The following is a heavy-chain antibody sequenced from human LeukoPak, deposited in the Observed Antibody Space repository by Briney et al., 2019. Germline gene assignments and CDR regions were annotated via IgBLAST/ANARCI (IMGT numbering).Heavy chain of an antibody. CDR3: AKDSEWFSSSWFDETGFDY. CDR2: IWYDGSNK. J-gene: IGHJ4*02. D-gene: IGHD6-13*01. Sequence: GGSLRLSCAASGFTFSSYGMHWVRQAPGKGLGWVAVIWYDGSNKYYADSVKGRFTISRDNSKNTLYLQMNSLRAEDTAVYYCAKDSEWFSSSWFDETGFDYWGQGTLVTVSS. V-gene: IGHV3-33*06. CDR1: GFTFSSYG.